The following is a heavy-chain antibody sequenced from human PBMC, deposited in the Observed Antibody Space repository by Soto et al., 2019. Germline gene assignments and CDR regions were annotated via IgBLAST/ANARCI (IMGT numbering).Heavy chain of an antibody. D-gene: IGHD6-13*01. CDR1: GFTFSSYA. V-gene: IGHV3-30-3*01. CDR3: ARDLYSSSWYPRLYYYYYYGMDV. J-gene: IGHJ6*02. CDR2: ISYDGSNK. Sequence: HPGGSLRLSCAASGFTFSSYAMHWVRQAPGKGLEWVAVISYDGSNKYYAEYVKGRFTISRDNSKNTLYLQMNSLRAGDTSVYYCARDLYSSSWYPRLYYYYYYGMDVWGQGTTVTVSS.